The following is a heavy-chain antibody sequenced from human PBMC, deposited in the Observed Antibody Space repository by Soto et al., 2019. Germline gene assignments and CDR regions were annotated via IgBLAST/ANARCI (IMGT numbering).Heavy chain of an antibody. CDR1: GFTFSSYA. Sequence: EVQLLESGGGLVQPGGSLRLSCAASGFTFSSYAMSWVRQAPGQGLEWVSAISGSGITTYYADSVKGRFTISRDNSKNTLYLQMNRLRAEDTAVYYCAKRGGVAAGTGYFDYWGQGTLVTVSS. J-gene: IGHJ4*02. CDR2: ISGSGITT. D-gene: IGHD6-13*01. V-gene: IGHV3-23*01. CDR3: AKRGGVAAGTGYFDY.